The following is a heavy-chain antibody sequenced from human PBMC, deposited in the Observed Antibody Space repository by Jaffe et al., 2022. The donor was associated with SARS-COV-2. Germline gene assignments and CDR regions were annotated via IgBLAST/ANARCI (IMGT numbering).Heavy chain of an antibody. CDR3: ARDGRQFLSQPTYFDH. D-gene: IGHD1-26*01. Sequence: EVQLVESGGGLVQPGGSLRLSCAASGFTFSSYEMIWVRQAPGKGLEWVSYIRSSGGTIFYADSVRGRFTISRDNAKNSLYLQMNNLRAEDTAVYFCARDGRQFLSQPTYFDHWGQGALVTVSS. CDR1: GFTFSSYE. J-gene: IGHJ4*02. CDR2: IRSSGGTI. V-gene: IGHV3-48*03.